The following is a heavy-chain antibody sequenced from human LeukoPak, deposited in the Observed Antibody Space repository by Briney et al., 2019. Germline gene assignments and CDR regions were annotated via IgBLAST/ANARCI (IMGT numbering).Heavy chain of an antibody. Sequence: ASVKVFLQGIWIHLHQLLYALGATGPGNGLEWMGIINPSGGSTSYAQKFQGRVTMTRDTSTSTVYMELSSLRSEDTAVYYCARNMDIVGATYDFDYCGQGTLVTVSS. D-gene: IGHD1-26*01. CDR3: ARNMDIVGATYDFDY. CDR1: IHLHQLL. CDR2: INPSGGST. V-gene: IGHV1-46*01. J-gene: IGHJ4*02.